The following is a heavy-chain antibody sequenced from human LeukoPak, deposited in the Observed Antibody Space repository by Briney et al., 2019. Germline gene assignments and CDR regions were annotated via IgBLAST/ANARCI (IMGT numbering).Heavy chain of an antibody. D-gene: IGHD6-13*01. Sequence: PGGSLRLSCTASGFTFSSYSMNWVRQAPGKGLEWVSSISSSSSYIYYADSVKGRFTISRDNAKNSLYLQMNSLRAEDTAVYYCARSPAAGIKRFDYWGQGTLVTVSS. CDR2: ISSSSSYI. CDR3: ARSPAAGIKRFDY. J-gene: IGHJ4*02. CDR1: GFTFSSYS. V-gene: IGHV3-21*01.